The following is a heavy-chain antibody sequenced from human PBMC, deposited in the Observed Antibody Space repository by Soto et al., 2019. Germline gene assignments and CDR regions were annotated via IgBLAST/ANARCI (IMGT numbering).Heavy chain of an antibody. CDR2: IYYSGST. CDR3: ARFGSTMVRRVPAGGMDV. Sequence: QVQLQESGPGLVKPSQTLSLTCTVSGGSISSGGYYWSWIRQHPGKGLEWIGYIYYSGSTYYNPSLKSRVTISVDTSKNQFSLKLSSVTAADTAVYYCARFGSTMVRRVPAGGMDVWGQGTTVTVSS. J-gene: IGHJ6*02. CDR1: GGSISSGGYY. V-gene: IGHV4-31*03. D-gene: IGHD3-10*01.